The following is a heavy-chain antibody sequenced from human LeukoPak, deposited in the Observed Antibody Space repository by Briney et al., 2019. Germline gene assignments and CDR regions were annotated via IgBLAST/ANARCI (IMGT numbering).Heavy chain of an antibody. J-gene: IGHJ4*02. D-gene: IGHD6-13*01. CDR2: IRYDGSNK. Sequence: PGGSLRLSCAASGFTFSSYGMHWVRQAPGKGLEWAAFIRYDGSNKYYGDSVKGRFTISRDNSKNTVFLQMDSLRAEDTAVYYCTKSRGATASTPIGYFDYWGQGAPVTVSS. V-gene: IGHV3-30*02. CDR3: TKSRGATASTPIGYFDY. CDR1: GFTFSSYG.